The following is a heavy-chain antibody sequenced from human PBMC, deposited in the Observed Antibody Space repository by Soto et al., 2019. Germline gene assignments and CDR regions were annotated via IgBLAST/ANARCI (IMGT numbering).Heavy chain of an antibody. V-gene: IGHV3-48*02. Sequence: PGGSLRLSCAACVFTFSIFSMSWVRQAPGKGLEWISYVNAAANDIYYTDSVRGRFTISRDNAKNSLYLQMNSLRDDDTAVYYCVRDRMWEQWLGPHDAFEIWGQGTMVTVSS. D-gene: IGHD6-19*01. CDR1: VFTFSIFS. J-gene: IGHJ3*02. CDR3: VRDRMWEQWLGPHDAFEI. CDR2: VNAAANDI.